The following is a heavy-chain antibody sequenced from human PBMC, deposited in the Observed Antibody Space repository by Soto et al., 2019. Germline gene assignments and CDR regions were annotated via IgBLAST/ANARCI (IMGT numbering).Heavy chain of an antibody. Sequence: GDSLKFSCQSYGYRFSNYWINWVRQMAGKGMEGMGTIDPNDFYSNSGPSFQGHFTISADRSINTAYLHWNSLKASDTAIYYCARRLSGPKEEYNAYYFYDLDVWGQGTTVTVTS. V-gene: IGHV5-10-1*01. D-gene: IGHD1-1*01. CDR3: ARRLSGPKEEYNAYYFYDLDV. J-gene: IGHJ6*02. CDR1: GYRFSNYW. CDR2: IDPNDFYS.